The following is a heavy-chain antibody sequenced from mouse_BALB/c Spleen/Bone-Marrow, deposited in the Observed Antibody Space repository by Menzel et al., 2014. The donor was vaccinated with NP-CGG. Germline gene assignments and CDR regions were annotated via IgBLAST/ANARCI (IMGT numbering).Heavy chain of an antibody. CDR2: IDPANGNT. V-gene: IGHV14-3*02. CDR3: AMYYYGSSLFAY. CDR1: GFNIKDTY. D-gene: IGHD1-1*01. Sequence: VQLKESGAELVKPGASVKLSCTASGFNIKDTYMHWVKQRPEQGLEGIGRIDPANGNTKYDPKFQGKATITADTSSNTAYLQLSSLTSEDTAVYYCAMYYYGSSLFAYWGQGTLVTVSA. J-gene: IGHJ3*01.